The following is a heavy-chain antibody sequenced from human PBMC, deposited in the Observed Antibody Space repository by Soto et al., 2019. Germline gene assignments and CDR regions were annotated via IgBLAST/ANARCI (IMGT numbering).Heavy chain of an antibody. Sequence: GESLKISCKGSGYNFNNYWIAWVRQLPGKGLEWMGIIFPGDSDSVCSPSFQGQVTISVDKSITTAYLQWSGLKASDTAIYYCATLFGLHGVSRYFDSWCQGTLVTVSS. CDR3: ATLFGLHGVSRYFDS. CDR2: IFPGDSDS. J-gene: IGHJ4*02. V-gene: IGHV5-51*01. D-gene: IGHD4-17*01. CDR1: GYNFNNYW.